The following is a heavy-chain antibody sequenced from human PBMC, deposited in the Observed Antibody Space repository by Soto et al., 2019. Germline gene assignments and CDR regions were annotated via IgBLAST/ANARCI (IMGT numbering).Heavy chain of an antibody. V-gene: IGHV3-64D*06. J-gene: IGHJ4*02. CDR3: VKQAHGLDGVAFDY. CDR2: VSTSGRST. Sequence: GESLKISCKGSGYSLTNIWIHWVRQVPGKGLEAISAVSTSGRSTYYADSVKDRFTISRDNSKNTLFLQMGSLRPEDTAIYYCVKQAHGLDGVAFDYWGQGTQVTVSS. CDR1: GYSLTNIW. D-gene: IGHD2-15*01.